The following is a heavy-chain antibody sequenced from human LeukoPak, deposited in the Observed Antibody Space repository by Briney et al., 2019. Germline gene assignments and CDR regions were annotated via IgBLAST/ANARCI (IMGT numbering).Heavy chain of an antibody. CDR2: FSSRSGSI. CDR1: GFTFSTYS. CDR3: ARGSNCDS. D-gene: IGHD4-11*01. V-gene: IGHV3-21*01. Sequence: GGSLRLSCAASGFTFSTYSMNWVRHAPGKGLEWVSSFSSRSGSIYYADSVKGRFTISRDNAKNSLYLQMNGLRAEDTAVYYCARGSNCDSWGQGTLVTVSS. J-gene: IGHJ4*02.